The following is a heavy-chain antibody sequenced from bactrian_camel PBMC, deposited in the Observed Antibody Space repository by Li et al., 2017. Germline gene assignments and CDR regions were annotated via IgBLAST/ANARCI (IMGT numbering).Heavy chain of an antibody. CDR1: GGRGVHYC. CDR3: AALWDMTAAQALHAMNLVPDFGS. D-gene: IGHD3*01. J-gene: IGHJ6*01. V-gene: IGHV3S1*01. CDR2: IYSGGEPT. Sequence: VQLVESGGGSVQAGGSLRLSCAVSGGRGVHYCMAWFRQAPGREREGVAGIYSGGEPTYYDESVKGRFTISKDSAKNTLYLQMKSLKPEDTAMYHCAALWDMTAAQALHAMNLVPDFGSRGQGTQVTV.